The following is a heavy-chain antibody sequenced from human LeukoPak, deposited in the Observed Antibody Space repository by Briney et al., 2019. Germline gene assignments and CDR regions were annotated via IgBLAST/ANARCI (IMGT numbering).Heavy chain of an antibody. CDR3: ARQGSLRGYSHGYAY. CDR1: GGSIRSSYYY. CDR2: IYDSGST. Sequence: SETLSLTCTVSGGSIRSSYYYWGWIRQPPGKGLEWIGSIYDSGSTYYNPSLKSRVTIPVDTSKNQFSLKLSSVTAADTAVYYCARQGSLRGYSHGYAYWGQGTLVTVSS. D-gene: IGHD5-18*01. V-gene: IGHV4-39*01. J-gene: IGHJ4*02.